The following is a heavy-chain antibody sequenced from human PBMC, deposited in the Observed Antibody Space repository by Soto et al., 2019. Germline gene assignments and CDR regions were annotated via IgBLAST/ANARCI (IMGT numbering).Heavy chain of an antibody. V-gene: IGHV3-33*01. CDR3: ARGNSGYDLGSYYYYGMDV. Sequence: GGSLRLSCAASGFTFSSYGMHWVRQAPGKGLEWVAVIWYDGSNKYYADSVKGRFTISRDNSKNTLYLQMNSLRAEDTAVYYCARGNSGYDLGSYYYYGMDVWGQGTTVTVS. J-gene: IGHJ6*02. CDR1: GFTFSSYG. CDR2: IWYDGSNK. D-gene: IGHD5-12*01.